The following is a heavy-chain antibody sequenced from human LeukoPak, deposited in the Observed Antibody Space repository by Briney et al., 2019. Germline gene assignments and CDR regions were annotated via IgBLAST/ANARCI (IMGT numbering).Heavy chain of an antibody. D-gene: IGHD3-10*01. CDR2: INQDGSEI. CDR3: VRAHHPGGWFDP. V-gene: IGHV3-7*04. Sequence: GGSLRLSCQSSGFTFDIYGMHWVRQAPGKGLEWVASINQDGSEIHYVDSVKGRFTISRDNAKNSLYLQMNSLTAEDTAVHYCVRAHHPGGWFDPWGQGTLVTVSS. J-gene: IGHJ5*02. CDR1: GFTFDIYG.